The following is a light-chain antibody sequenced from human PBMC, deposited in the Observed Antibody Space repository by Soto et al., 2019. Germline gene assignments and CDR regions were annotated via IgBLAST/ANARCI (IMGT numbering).Light chain of an antibody. V-gene: IGKV3D-15*01. CDR1: QSVSSN. CDR3: QQYNNWPPT. Sequence: EIVMTQSPATLSVSPGERATLSCRASQSVSSNLAWYQQKPGQAPRLLIYGASTRATGIPARFSGSGSGTEFTLTISSLQSEDLAVYYCQQYNNWPPTFGRGTRLENK. J-gene: IGKJ5*01. CDR2: GAS.